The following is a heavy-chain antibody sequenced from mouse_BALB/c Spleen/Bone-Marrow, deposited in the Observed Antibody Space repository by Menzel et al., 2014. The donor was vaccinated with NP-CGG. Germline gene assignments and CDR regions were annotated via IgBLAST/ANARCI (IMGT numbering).Heavy chain of an antibody. CDR1: GFNIKDTY. Sequence: VQLQQSGAELVKPGASVKLSCTASGFNIKDTYMHWVKQRPEQGLEWIGRIDPANGNTKYDLKFQGKATITADTSSNTAYLQLSSLTSEDTAVYYCARNTQFAYWGQGTLVTVSA. J-gene: IGHJ3*01. CDR2: IDPANGNT. CDR3: ARNTQFAY. V-gene: IGHV14-3*02. D-gene: IGHD5-1-1*01.